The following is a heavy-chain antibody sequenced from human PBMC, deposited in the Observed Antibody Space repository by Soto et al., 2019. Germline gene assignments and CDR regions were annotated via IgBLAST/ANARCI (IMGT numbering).Heavy chain of an antibody. CDR1: VYTFTSYG. J-gene: IGHJ6*02. D-gene: IGHD2-15*01. CDR2: ISAYNGNT. CDR3: ARDVRGDCSGGSCYVYGMDV. V-gene: IGHV1-18*01. Sequence: GASVKVSCKPSVYTFTSYGISWVRQAPGQGLEGMGWISAYNGNTNYAQKLQGRVTMTTDTSTSTAYMELRSLRSDDTAVYYCARDVRGDCSGGSCYVYGMDVWGQGTTVTVSS.